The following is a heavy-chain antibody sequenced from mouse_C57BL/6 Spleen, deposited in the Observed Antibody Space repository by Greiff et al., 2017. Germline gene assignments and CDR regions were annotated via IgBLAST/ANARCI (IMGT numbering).Heavy chain of an antibody. CDR1: GYTFTDHT. V-gene: IGHV1-78*01. J-gene: IGHJ4*01. D-gene: IGHD1-1*01. CDR3: ARRDYYGSSSYAMDY. Sequence: QVQLQQSDAELVKPGASVKISCKVSGYTFTDHTIHWMKQRPEQGLEWIGYIYPRDGSTKYNEEFKGKATLTADKSSSTAYMQLNSLTSEDSAVYFGARRDYYGSSSYAMDYWGQGTSVTVSS. CDR2: IYPRDGST.